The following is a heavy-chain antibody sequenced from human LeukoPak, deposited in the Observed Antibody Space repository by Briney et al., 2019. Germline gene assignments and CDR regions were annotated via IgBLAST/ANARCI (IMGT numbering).Heavy chain of an antibody. J-gene: IGHJ4*02. D-gene: IGHD1-26*01. CDR1: GFTFSSYW. CDR3: ARVLDGVGATRSFDY. CDR2: INSDGSST. V-gene: IGHV3-74*01. Sequence: GGSVRLSCAASGFTFSSYWMHWVRQAPGKGLVWVSRINSDGSSTSYADSVKGRFTISRDNAKNTLYLQMNSLRAEDTAVYYCARVLDGVGATRSFDYWGQGTLVTVSS.